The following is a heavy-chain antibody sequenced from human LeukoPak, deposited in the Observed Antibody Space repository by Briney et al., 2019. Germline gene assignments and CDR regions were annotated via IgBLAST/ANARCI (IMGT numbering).Heavy chain of an antibody. CDR2: IYYSGST. D-gene: IGHD4-17*01. CDR3: ARQIDYGDYHLDY. J-gene: IGHJ4*02. Sequence: SETLSLTCTVSGGSISSSSYYWGWIRQPPGKGLEWIGSIYYSGSTYYNPSLKSRVTISVDTSKNQFSLKLSSVTAADTAVYHCARQIDYGDYHLDYWGQGTLVTVSS. CDR1: GGSISSSSYY. V-gene: IGHV4-39*01.